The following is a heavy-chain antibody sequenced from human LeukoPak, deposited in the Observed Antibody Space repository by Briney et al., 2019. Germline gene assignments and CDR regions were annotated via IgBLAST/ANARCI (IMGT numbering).Heavy chain of an antibody. CDR1: GGTFNNSA. Sequence: ASVKVSCKTAGGTFNNSAISWVRQAPGQGLEWLGGIMPLFGTAGYAQKFQGRVTITKDESTRTVYLELTSLTSDDTAVYYCARDVHGDYGSGWFDPWGQGTLVSVSS. V-gene: IGHV1-69*05. D-gene: IGHD4-17*01. CDR3: ARDVHGDYGSGWFDP. J-gene: IGHJ5*02. CDR2: IMPLFGTA.